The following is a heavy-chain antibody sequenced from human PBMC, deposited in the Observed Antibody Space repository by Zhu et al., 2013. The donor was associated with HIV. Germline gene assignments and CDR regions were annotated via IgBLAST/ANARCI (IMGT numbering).Heavy chain of an antibody. CDR3: DLLIRGNIAVAGTYYGMDV. CDR2: IIPIFGTA. D-gene: IGHD6-19*01. Sequence: QVQLVQSGAEVKKPGSSVKVSCKASGGTFSSYAISWVRQAPGQGLEWMGGIIPIFGTANYAQKFQGRVTITADESTSTAYMELSSLRSEDTAVYYCDLLIRGNIAVAGTYYGMDVWGQGDHGHRLL. J-gene: IGHJ6*02. V-gene: IGHV1-69*01. CDR1: GGTFSSYA.